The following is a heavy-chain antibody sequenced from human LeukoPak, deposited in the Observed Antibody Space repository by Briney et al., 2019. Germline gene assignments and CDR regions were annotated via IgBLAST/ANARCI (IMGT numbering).Heavy chain of an antibody. Sequence: SETLSLTCTVSGGSIISSSYYWGWIRQPPGKGLECIGSIYYSGSTYYNPSLKSRVTISVDTSKNQFSLKLSSVTAADTAVYYCARRRYSSGRPPEVDYWGQGTLVTVSS. D-gene: IGHD6-19*01. CDR1: GGSIISSSYY. CDR3: ARRRYSSGRPPEVDY. J-gene: IGHJ4*02. CDR2: IYYSGST. V-gene: IGHV4-39*01.